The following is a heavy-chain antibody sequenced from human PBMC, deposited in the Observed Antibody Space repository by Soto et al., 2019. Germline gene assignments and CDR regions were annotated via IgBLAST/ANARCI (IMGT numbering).Heavy chain of an antibody. Sequence: QVQLQESGPGLVKPSETLSLTCTVSGGSISSYYWSWIRQPPGKGLEWIGYIYYSGSTNYNPSLKSRASISVDTSKNPLSLKLSSVTAADTAVYYCARVGYYADYWGQGTLVTVSS. V-gene: IGHV4-59*01. J-gene: IGHJ4*02. CDR2: IYYSGST. CDR3: ARVGYYADY. CDR1: GGSISSYY. D-gene: IGHD3-10*01.